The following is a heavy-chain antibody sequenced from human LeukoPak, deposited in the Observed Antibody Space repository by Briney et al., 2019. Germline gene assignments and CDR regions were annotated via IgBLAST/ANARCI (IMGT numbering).Heavy chain of an antibody. CDR1: GFTFSSYW. Sequence: GGSLRLSCAASGFTFSSYWMSWVRQAPGKGLEWVANIKQDGSEKYYVDSVKGRFSISRDNAKNSLYLQMNSVRAEDTAVYYCAKDRDIILTGHGMDVWGQGTTVTVSS. CDR3: AKDRDIILTGHGMDV. J-gene: IGHJ6*02. D-gene: IGHD3-9*01. V-gene: IGHV3-7*03. CDR2: IKQDGSEK.